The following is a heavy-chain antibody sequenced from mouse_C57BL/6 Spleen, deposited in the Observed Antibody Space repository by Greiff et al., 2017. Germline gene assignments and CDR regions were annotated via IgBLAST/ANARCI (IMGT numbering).Heavy chain of an antibody. CDR2: IYPGSGST. Sequence: QVQLQQPGAELVKPGASVKMSCKASGYTFTSYWITWVKQRPGQGLEWIGDIYPGSGSTNYNEKFKSKATLTVDTSSSTAYMQLSSLTSEDTAVYYGARYYSYGSSYGWFAYWGQGTLVTVSA. CDR1: GYTFTSYW. CDR3: ARYYSYGSSYGWFAY. J-gene: IGHJ3*01. D-gene: IGHD1-1*01. V-gene: IGHV1-55*01.